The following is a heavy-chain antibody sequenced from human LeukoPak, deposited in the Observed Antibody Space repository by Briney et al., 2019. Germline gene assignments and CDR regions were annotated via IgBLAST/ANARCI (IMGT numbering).Heavy chain of an antibody. CDR1: GGSISSSNW. CDR3: ASEAQRAVAGVKSNWFDP. V-gene: IGHV4-4*02. CDR2: IYHSGST. D-gene: IGHD6-19*01. Sequence: SGTLSLTCAVSGGSISSSNWWSWVRQPPGKGLEWIGEIYHSGSTNYNPSLKSRVTISVDTSKNQFSLKLSSVTAADTAVYYCASEAQRAVAGVKSNWFDPWGQGTLVTVSS. J-gene: IGHJ5*02.